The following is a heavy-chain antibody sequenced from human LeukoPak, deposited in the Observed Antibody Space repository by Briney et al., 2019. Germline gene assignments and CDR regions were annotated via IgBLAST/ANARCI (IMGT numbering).Heavy chain of an antibody. CDR2: ISAYNGST. CDR1: GYTFTSYG. J-gene: IGHJ6*03. Sequence: ASVKVSCKASGYTFTSYGISWVRQAPGQGLEWMGWISAYNGSTNYAQKLQGRVTMTTDTSTSTAYMELRSLRSDDTAVYYCAREFDTIFGVVPKAPHYYYYMDVWGKGTTVTVSS. D-gene: IGHD3-3*01. CDR3: AREFDTIFGVVPKAPHYYYYMDV. V-gene: IGHV1-18*01.